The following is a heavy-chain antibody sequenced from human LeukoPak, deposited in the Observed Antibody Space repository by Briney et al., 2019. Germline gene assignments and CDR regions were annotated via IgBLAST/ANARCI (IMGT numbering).Heavy chain of an antibody. J-gene: IGHJ4*02. Sequence: SVKASCKASGFTFTRSAVQWVRQARGQGLEWIGWIVVGSGNTNYAQKFQERVTITRDMSTSTAYMELSSLRSEDTAVYYCAAARGATIELLDYWGQGTLVTVSS. CDR2: IVVGSGNT. D-gene: IGHD5-12*01. CDR3: AAARGATIELLDY. CDR1: GFTFTRSA. V-gene: IGHV1-58*01.